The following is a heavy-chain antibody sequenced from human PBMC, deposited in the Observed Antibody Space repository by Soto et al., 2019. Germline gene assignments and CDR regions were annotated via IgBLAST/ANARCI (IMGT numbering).Heavy chain of an antibody. CDR2: IYPGDSDT. V-gene: IGHV5-51*07. CDR3: ARLPGVRGVFDGFNV. CDR1: GYSFAGYW. J-gene: IGHJ3*01. Sequence: PGESLKISCKGSGYSFAGYWIGWVHQMPGKGLDWMGVIYPGDSDTRYSPSFHGQVTISADKSISTAYLQWSSLKASDTAMYFCARLPGVRGVFDGFNVWGQGTMVTVSS. D-gene: IGHD3-10*01.